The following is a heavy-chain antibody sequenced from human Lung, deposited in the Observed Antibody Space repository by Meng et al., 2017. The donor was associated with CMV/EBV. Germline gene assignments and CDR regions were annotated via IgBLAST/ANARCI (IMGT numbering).Heavy chain of an antibody. Sequence: SCAASGFTFSNAWMSWVRQAPGKGLGWVGRNKSETDGETTDYAAPVTGRFTISRDDSKNTLNLQMNSLKTEDAVVYYYTTECYYYESSGRRWFDYWXRGTLVTVSS. CDR3: TTECYYYESSGRRWFDY. CDR1: GFTFSNAW. V-gene: IGHV3-15*01. J-gene: IGHJ4*02. D-gene: IGHD3-22*01. CDR2: NKSETDGETT.